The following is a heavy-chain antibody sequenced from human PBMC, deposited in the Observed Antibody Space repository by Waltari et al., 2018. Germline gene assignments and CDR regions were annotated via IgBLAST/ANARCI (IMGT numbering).Heavy chain of an antibody. D-gene: IGHD6-13*01. CDR1: GFTVNTYT. Sequence: EVQLVESGGGLVKPGGSVRLCCDASGFTVNTYTMNWVRQAPGKGLEWVSSISSTSSDIYYADSVKGRFTISRDNAKSSLYLQLNSLRAEDTAVYYCAGGYSSYYGMDVWGQGTTVTVSS. V-gene: IGHV3-21*02. CDR3: AGGYSSYYGMDV. CDR2: ISSTSSDI. J-gene: IGHJ6*02.